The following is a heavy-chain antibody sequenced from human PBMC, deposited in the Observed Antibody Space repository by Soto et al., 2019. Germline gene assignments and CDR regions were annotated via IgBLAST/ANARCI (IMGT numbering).Heavy chain of an antibody. J-gene: IGHJ6*02. V-gene: IGHV4-39*01. Sequence: SETLSLTCTVSGGSISSSSYYWGWIRQPPGKGLEWIGSIYYSESTYYNPSLKSRVTISVDTSKNQFSLKLSSVTAADTAVYNCARHEWKNEKHYGMDVWGQGTTVTVSS. CDR3: ARHEWKNEKHYGMDV. CDR2: IYYSEST. CDR1: GGSISSSSYY. D-gene: IGHD1-1*01.